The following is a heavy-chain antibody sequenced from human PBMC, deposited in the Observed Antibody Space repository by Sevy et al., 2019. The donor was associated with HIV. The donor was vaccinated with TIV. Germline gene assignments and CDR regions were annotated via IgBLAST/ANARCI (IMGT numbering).Heavy chain of an antibody. D-gene: IGHD4-17*01. CDR2: IKSKTDGGTT. Sequence: GGSLRLSCAASGFTFSNAWMSWVRQAPGKGLEWVGRIKSKTDGGTTDYAAPVKGRFTISRDDSKNTLYLQMNSLKTEDTAVYYCTTDPYYDDSDYYYYGMDVWGQGTTVTVSS. CDR3: TTDPYYDDSDYYYYGMDV. CDR1: GFTFSNAW. J-gene: IGHJ6*02. V-gene: IGHV3-15*01.